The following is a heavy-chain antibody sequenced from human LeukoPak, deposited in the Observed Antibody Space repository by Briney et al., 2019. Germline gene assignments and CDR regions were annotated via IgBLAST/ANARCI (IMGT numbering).Heavy chain of an antibody. CDR2: ISGSGGST. CDR3: AKVMGATLTFDY. CDR1: GFTLSSYA. V-gene: IGHV3-23*01. Sequence: GGSLRLSCAASGFTLSSYAMSWVRQAPGKGLEWVSAISGSGGSTYYADSVKGRFTISRDNSKNTLYLQMNSLRAEDTAVYYCAKVMGATLTFDYWGQGTLVTVSS. D-gene: IGHD1-26*01. J-gene: IGHJ4*02.